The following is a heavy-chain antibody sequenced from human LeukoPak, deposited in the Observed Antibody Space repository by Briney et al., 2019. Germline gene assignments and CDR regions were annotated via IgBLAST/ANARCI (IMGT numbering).Heavy chain of an antibody. V-gene: IGHV1-2*02. CDR3: ARVVFGIVGANAFDY. Sequence: GASVKVSCKASGYTFTSYYMHWVRQAPGQGLEWMGWINPNSGGTNYAQKFQGRVTMTRDTSISTAYMELSRLRSDDTAVYYCARVVFGIVGANAFDYWGQGTLVTVSS. CDR1: GYTFTSYY. CDR2: INPNSGGT. J-gene: IGHJ4*02. D-gene: IGHD1-26*01.